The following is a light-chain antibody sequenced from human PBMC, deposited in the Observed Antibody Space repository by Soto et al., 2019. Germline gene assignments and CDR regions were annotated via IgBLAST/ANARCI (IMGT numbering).Light chain of an antibody. V-gene: IGLV2-11*01. J-gene: IGLJ1*01. CDR1: SSDVGSYNY. CDR3: CSYAGSYTFYV. Sequence: QSALTQPRSVSGSPGQSVTISCTGTSSDVGSYNYVSWYQHHPGKAPKLMIYDVSKRPSGVPDRFSGSKSGNTASLTISGLQAADEADYYCCSYAGSYTFYVVGTGTKVTV. CDR2: DVS.